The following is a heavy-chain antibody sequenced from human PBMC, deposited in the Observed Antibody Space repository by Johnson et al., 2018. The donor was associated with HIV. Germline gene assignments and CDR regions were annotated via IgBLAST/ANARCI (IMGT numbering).Heavy chain of an antibody. D-gene: IGHD3-10*01. V-gene: IGHV3-66*02. Sequence: MQLVESGGGLVQPGGSLRLSCAASGFTVSSNYMSWVRQAPGKGLESVSVIYSGGSTYYEDSVKGRFTISRDNSKNTLYLQSNSLRAEDTAVYYCARDAYYGSGSYSQRNTFDVWGQGTMVAVSS. J-gene: IGHJ3*01. CDR2: IYSGGST. CDR1: GFTVSSNY. CDR3: ARDAYYGSGSYSQRNTFDV.